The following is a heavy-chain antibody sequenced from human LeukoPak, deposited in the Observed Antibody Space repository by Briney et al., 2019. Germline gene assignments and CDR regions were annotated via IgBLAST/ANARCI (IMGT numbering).Heavy chain of an antibody. CDR3: ARDTSRSTVDY. J-gene: IGHJ4*02. V-gene: IGHV1-46*01. CDR1: GYTFTSYY. CDR2: INPSGGST. D-gene: IGHD4-17*01. Sequence: GASVTVSCTASGYTFTSYYMHWVRQAPGQGLEWMGIINPSGGSTSYAQKFQGRVTMTRDTSTSTVYMELSSLRSEDTAVYYCARDTSRSTVDYWGQGTLVTVSS.